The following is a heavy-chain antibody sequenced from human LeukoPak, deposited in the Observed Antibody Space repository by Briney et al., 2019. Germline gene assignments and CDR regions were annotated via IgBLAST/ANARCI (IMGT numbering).Heavy chain of an antibody. CDR2: IGGSGGDT. Sequence: GGSLRLSCAASGFTFSTCLMSWVRQAPGKGMEWVSTIGGSGGDTYYADSVKGRFTISRDNSKNTLFLQMNNMRAEDTAVYYCAKRPSCDGPGCHHIEYWGQGTLVTVSS. V-gene: IGHV3-23*01. D-gene: IGHD2-21*01. J-gene: IGHJ4*02. CDR3: AKRPSCDGPGCHHIEY. CDR1: GFTFSTCL.